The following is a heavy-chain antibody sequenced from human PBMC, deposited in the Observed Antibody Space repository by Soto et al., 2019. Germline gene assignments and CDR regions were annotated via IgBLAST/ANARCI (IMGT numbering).Heavy chain of an antibody. Sequence: PSETLSLTCTVSGGSMSEYFWSWIRQSPGKGLEWIGYVYYLGSTDYNPSLKSRVTISVDTSKRQFSLKLSSVTVADTAVYYCARDGYDGSGSPYPAYWGPGAQATVSS. V-gene: IGHV4-59*01. CDR2: VYYLGST. D-gene: IGHD3-10*01. CDR3: ARDGYDGSGSPYPAY. J-gene: IGHJ4*02. CDR1: GGSMSEYF.